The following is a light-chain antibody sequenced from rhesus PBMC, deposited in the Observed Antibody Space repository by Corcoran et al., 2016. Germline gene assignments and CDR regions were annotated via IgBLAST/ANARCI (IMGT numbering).Light chain of an antibody. CDR3: RQYRNGPWT. CDR2: GAS. Sequence: EIVMTQSPATLSLSPGERATLSCRASQSVSSDGAWYQQKPERAPRLLIYGASSRATGIPDRFSGSGSWTVFTLTISIRGPEDFAIFDCRQYRNGPWTFGQGTKVEIK. CDR1: QSVSSD. J-gene: IGKJ1*01. V-gene: IGKV3S9*01.